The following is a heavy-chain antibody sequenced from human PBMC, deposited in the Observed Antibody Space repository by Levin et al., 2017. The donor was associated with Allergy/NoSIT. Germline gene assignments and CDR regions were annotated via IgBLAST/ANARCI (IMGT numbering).Heavy chain of an antibody. D-gene: IGHD6-19*01. J-gene: IGHJ3*01. V-gene: IGHV3-7*01. CDR3: ASPYSSDWVFDL. CDR2: IKPDGSEK. CDR1: FFLFLSSF. Sequence: SLPLSFFSPFFLFLSSFLTWVRQAPGKGLEWVANIKPDGSEKYYADSVTGRFNISRDNAQNSLYLQMKYLSAEDTAVYYCASPYSSDWVFDLWGPGTMVTVSS.